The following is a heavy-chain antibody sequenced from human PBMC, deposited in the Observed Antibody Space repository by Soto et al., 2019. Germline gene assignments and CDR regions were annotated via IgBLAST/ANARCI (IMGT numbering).Heavy chain of an antibody. J-gene: IGHJ3*01. CDR2: IWFDGSNK. CDR3: AKSTYEGAFDV. Sequence: ESVGGVVQPGRSLRLSCAGSGFTFRSYGMHWVRQAPGKGLEWVAVIWFDGSNKYYADSVKGRFTISRDNSKNTLYMQMNSLRAEDTALYYCAKSTYEGAFDVWGQGTMVTVSS. V-gene: IGHV3-33*06. CDR1: GFTFRSYG. D-gene: IGHD3-3*01.